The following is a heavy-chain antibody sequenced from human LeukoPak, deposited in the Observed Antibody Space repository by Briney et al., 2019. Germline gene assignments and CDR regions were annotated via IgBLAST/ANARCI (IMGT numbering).Heavy chain of an antibody. CDR3: ARQGRRMGYDFWSGYRHFDY. CDR2: INYSGST. CDR1: GDSFSSSSYY. Sequence: SETLSLTCSVSGDSFSSSSYYWGWIRQPPGKGLEWIGSINYSGSTYYKPSLKSRVTISVDTSKNQFSLKLSSVTAADTAVYFCARQGRRMGYDFWSGYRHFDYWGQGTLVTVSS. D-gene: IGHD3-3*01. J-gene: IGHJ4*02. V-gene: IGHV4-39*01.